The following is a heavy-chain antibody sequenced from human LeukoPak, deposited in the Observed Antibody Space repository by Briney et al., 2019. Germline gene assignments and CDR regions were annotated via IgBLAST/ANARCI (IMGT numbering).Heavy chain of an antibody. CDR3: ARETTKVAFDT. CDR2: ISSSGSII. J-gene: IGHJ3*02. V-gene: IGHV3-48*01. D-gene: IGHD4-17*01. Sequence: PGGSLRLSCAASGFTFSSYSMNWVRQAPGKGLEWVAYISSSGSIIYYADSVKGRFTISRDNAKNSLYLQMNSLRAEDTAVYYCARETTKVAFDTWGQGTMVTVSS. CDR1: GFTFSSYS.